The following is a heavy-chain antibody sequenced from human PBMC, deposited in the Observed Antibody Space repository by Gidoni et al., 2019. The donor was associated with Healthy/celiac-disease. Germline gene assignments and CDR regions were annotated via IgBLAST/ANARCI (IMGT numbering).Heavy chain of an antibody. Sequence: QVQLQQWGAGLLKPSETLSLTCAVYGGSFSGYYWSWIRQPPGKGLEWIGEINHSGSTNYNPSLKSRVTISVDTSKNQFSLKLSSVTAADTAVYYCARDSSSWYLGMSPWGQGTLVTVSS. CDR1: GGSFSGYY. J-gene: IGHJ4*02. CDR2: INHSGST. D-gene: IGHD6-13*01. CDR3: ARDSSSWYLGMSP. V-gene: IGHV4-34*01.